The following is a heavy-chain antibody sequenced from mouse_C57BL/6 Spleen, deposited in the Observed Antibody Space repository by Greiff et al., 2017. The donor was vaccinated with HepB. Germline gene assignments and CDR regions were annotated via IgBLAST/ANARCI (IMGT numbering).Heavy chain of an antibody. CDR2: IDPETGGT. Sequence: VQLQQSGAELVRPGASVTLSCKASGYTFTDYEMHWVKQTPVHGLEWIGAIDPETGGTAYNQKFKGKAILTTDKSSSTAYMELRSLTSKDSAVYYWTGLGCAYWGQGTLVTVSA. J-gene: IGHJ3*01. CDR1: GYTFTDYE. D-gene: IGHD2-4*01. V-gene: IGHV1-15*01. CDR3: TGLGCAY.